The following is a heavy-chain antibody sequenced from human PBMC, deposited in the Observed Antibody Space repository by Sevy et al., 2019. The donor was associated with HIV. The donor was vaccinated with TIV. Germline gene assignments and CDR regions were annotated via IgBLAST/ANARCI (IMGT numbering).Heavy chain of an antibody. CDR3: ARDLPPSATTVAHFDY. CDR1: GFTFSSYE. V-gene: IGHV3-48*03. Sequence: GESLKISCAASGFTFSSYEMNWVRQAPGKGLEWVSYISNSGSTIYYSDSVKGRFIISRDNAKNSLYLQMNSLRVEDTAVYYCARDLPPSATTVAHFDYWGRGTLVTVSS. CDR2: ISNSGSTI. D-gene: IGHD4-17*01. J-gene: IGHJ4*02.